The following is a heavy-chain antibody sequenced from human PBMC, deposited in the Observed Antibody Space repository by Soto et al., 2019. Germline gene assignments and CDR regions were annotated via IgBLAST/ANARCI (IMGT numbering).Heavy chain of an antibody. CDR2: ISAYNGNT. CDR1: GYTFTSYG. J-gene: IGHJ4*02. D-gene: IGHD6-13*01. CDR3: ARDNAPHSSKFAEDY. V-gene: IGHV1-18*01. Sequence: ASVKVSCKASGYTFTSYGISWVRQAPGQGLEWMGWISAYNGNTNYAQKLQGRVTMTTDTSTSTAYMELRSLRSYDTAVYYCARDNAPHSSKFAEDYWGQGTLVTVSS.